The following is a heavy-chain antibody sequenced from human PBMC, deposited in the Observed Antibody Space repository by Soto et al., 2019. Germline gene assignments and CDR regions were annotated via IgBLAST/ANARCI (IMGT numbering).Heavy chain of an antibody. Sequence: SETLSLTCTVSGGSISSYYWSWFWQPPGKGLEWIGYIYYSGSTNYNPSLKSRVTISVDTSKNQFSLKPSSVTAADTAVYYCARHGTRYDFWSGYYTVDHIGGGNYYYMDVWGKGTTVTVSS. J-gene: IGHJ6*03. CDR1: GGSISSYY. V-gene: IGHV4-59*08. D-gene: IGHD3-3*01. CDR2: IYYSGST. CDR3: ARHGTRYDFWSGYYTVDHIGGGNYYYMDV.